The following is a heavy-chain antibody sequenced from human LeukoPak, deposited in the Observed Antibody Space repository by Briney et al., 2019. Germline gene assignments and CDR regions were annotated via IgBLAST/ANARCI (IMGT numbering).Heavy chain of an antibody. D-gene: IGHD3-10*01. Sequence: SETLSLTCTVSGGSISSYYWSWIRQPPGKGLEWIGEINHSGSTNYNPSLKSRVTISVDTSKNQFSLKLSSVTAADTAVYYCARLVLVRYGSGSSIGGPHFDYWGQGTLVTVSS. CDR3: ARLVLVRYGSGSSIGGPHFDY. V-gene: IGHV4-34*01. J-gene: IGHJ4*02. CDR1: GGSISSYY. CDR2: INHSGST.